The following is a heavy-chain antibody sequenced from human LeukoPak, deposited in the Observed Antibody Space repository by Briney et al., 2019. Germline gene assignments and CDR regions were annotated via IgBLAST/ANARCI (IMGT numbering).Heavy chain of an antibody. D-gene: IGHD5-12*01. V-gene: IGHV3-23*01. Sequence: GGSLRLSCAASVFTFSTYAMTSGRQATGKGLEWVSTLHGSGGSNTYYIDSVKGRFTISRDNSKNTLYIQMNCLRAEDTAVYYCAKGVLRSSPDYWGQGTLVTVSS. CDR3: AKGVLRSSPDY. CDR1: VFTFSTYA. J-gene: IGHJ4*02. CDR2: LHGSGGSNT.